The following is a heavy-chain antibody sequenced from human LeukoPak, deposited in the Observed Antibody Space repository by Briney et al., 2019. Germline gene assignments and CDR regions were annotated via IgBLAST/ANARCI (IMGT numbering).Heavy chain of an antibody. Sequence: PSETLSLTCTVSGGSISSYYWSWIRQPPGKGLEWIGYIYYSGSTNYNPSLKSRVTISVDTSKNQFSLKLSSVTAADTAVYYCARENGRVGVDYWGQGTLVTVSS. CDR1: GGSISSYY. J-gene: IGHJ4*02. CDR2: IYYSGST. CDR3: ARENGRVGVDY. V-gene: IGHV4-59*01. D-gene: IGHD1-26*01.